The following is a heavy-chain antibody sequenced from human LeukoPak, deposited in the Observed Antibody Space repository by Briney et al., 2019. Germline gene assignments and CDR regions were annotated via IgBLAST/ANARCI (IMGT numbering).Heavy chain of an antibody. Sequence: SETLSLTCTVSGGSISSYYWSWIRQPPGKGLEWIGYIYYSGSTNYNPSLKSRVTISVDTSKNQFSLKLSSVTAADTAVYYCARVGRYGYNLEYFDYWGQGTLVT. V-gene: IGHV4-59*01. CDR2: IYYSGST. CDR1: GGSISSYY. D-gene: IGHD5-24*01. J-gene: IGHJ4*02. CDR3: ARVGRYGYNLEYFDY.